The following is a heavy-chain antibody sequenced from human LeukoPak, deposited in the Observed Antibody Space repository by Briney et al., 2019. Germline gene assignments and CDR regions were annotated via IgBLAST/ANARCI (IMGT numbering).Heavy chain of an antibody. D-gene: IGHD6-13*01. Sequence: SSETLSLTCTVSGYSISSGYYWGWILQPPGKGLEWIGSIYHSGSTYYNPSLKSRVTTSVDMSKNQFSLKLSPVTAADTAVYYCARDFAIAAAGTDYFDYWGQGTLVTVSS. V-gene: IGHV4-38-2*02. CDR3: ARDFAIAAAGTDYFDY. CDR2: IYHSGST. CDR1: GYSISSGYY. J-gene: IGHJ4*02.